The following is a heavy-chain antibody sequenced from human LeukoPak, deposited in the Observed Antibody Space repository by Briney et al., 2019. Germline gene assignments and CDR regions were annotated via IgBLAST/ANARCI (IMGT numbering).Heavy chain of an antibody. J-gene: IGHJ4*02. CDR3: ARDKYGFGGVVAATTFDY. D-gene: IGHD2-15*01. V-gene: IGHV1-69*04. CDR1: ACTFTSYA. Sequence: SVNLSCKASACTFTSYAISWVRQGPAQGLEWMGRIIPILGIANYAQKFQGRVTITADKSTSTAYMELSSLRSEDTAVYYCARDKYGFGGVVAATTFDYWGQGTMVTVSS. CDR2: IIPILGIA.